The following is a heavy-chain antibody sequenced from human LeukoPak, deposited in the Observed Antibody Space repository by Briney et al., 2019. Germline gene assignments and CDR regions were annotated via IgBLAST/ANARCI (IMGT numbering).Heavy chain of an antibody. J-gene: IGHJ4*02. Sequence: PGGSLRLSCAASGFTFSSYAMYWDRQAPGKGLEWVSEISGSPDNTYYADSVKGRFATSRDDSRNTLYLQMNSLRAEDSAVYYCARLVGVSPLDYWGQGTPVTVSS. V-gene: IGHV3-23*01. CDR1: GFTFSSYA. CDR3: ARLVGVSPLDY. CDR2: ISGSPDNT. D-gene: IGHD3-16*01.